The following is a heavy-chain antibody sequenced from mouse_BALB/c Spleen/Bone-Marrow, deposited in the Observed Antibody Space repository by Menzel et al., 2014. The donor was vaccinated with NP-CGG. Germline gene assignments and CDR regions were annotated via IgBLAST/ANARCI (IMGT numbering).Heavy chain of an antibody. J-gene: IGHJ3*01. CDR1: GFTFSSFG. CDR3: ARGGNYAWFAY. Sequence: EVKLVESGGGLVQPGGSRKLSCAASGFTFSSFGMHWVRQAPEKGLVWVAYISSGSSTIYYADTVKGRFTISRDNPKNTLFLQMTSLRSEDTAMYYCARGGNYAWFAYWGQGTLVTVSA. V-gene: IGHV5-17*02. CDR2: ISSGSSTI. D-gene: IGHD2-1*01.